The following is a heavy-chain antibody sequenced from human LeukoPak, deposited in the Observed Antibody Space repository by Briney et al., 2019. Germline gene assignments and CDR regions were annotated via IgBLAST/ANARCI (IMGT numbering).Heavy chain of an antibody. J-gene: IGHJ5*02. CDR1: SGSLSSYY. Sequence: PSETLSPTCLVSSGSLSSYYCSWIRQPAGKVLEWIGPTLTSGSTNYHPSLKSRLAMSVDASNDQFSLKLSSVTAADTAVYYCARSVVVVAAITYIWFDPWGQGTLVTVSS. V-gene: IGHV4-4*07. D-gene: IGHD2-15*01. CDR2: TLTSGST. CDR3: ARSVVVVAAITYIWFDP.